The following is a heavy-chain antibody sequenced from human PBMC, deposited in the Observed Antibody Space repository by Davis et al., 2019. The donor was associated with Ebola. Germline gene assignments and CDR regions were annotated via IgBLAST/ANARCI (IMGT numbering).Heavy chain of an antibody. CDR2: IYYSGST. D-gene: IGHD5-12*01. CDR1: GGSISSSSYY. J-gene: IGHJ4*02. V-gene: IGHV4-39*01. CDR3: ARGRGGYGYPDY. Sequence: SETLSLTCTVSGGSISSSSYYWGWIRQPPGKGLEWIGSIYYSGSTYYNPSLKSRVTISVDTSKNQFSLKLSSVTAADTAVYYCARGRGGYGYPDYWGQGTLVTVSS.